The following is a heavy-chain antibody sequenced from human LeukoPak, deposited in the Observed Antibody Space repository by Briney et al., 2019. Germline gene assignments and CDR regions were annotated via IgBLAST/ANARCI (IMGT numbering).Heavy chain of an antibody. J-gene: IGHJ4*02. V-gene: IGHV1-24*01. D-gene: IGHD3-22*01. Sequence: GASVKASCKVSGYTLTELSMHWVRQAPGKGLEWMGGFDPEDGETIYAQKFQGRVTMTEDTSTDTAYMELSSLRSEDTAVYYCATDLLYYYDSSGYYYFDYWGQGTLVTVSS. CDR3: ATDLLYYYDSSGYYYFDY. CDR1: GYTLTELS. CDR2: FDPEDGET.